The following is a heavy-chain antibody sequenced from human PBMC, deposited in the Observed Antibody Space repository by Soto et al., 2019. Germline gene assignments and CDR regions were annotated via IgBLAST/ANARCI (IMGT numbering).Heavy chain of an antibody. V-gene: IGHV4-39*01. CDR2: IYYSGST. CDR1: GGSIGSSDYF. J-gene: IGHJ5*02. D-gene: IGHD2-15*01. CDR3: ARQGYCSGNSCRHSSWFDP. Sequence: SETLSLTCTVSGGSIGSSDYFWDWIRQPPGKGLEWIGSIYYSGSTYYNPSLKNRVTISVDTSKNQFSLKLSSVTAADTAVYYCARQGYCSGNSCRHSSWFDPWGQGTLVTVSS.